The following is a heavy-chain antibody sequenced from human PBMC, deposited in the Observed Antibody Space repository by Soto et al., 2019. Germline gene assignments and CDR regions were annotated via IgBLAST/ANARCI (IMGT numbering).Heavy chain of an antibody. D-gene: IGHD5-12*01. CDR3: ARARDEYSGYDLHLDY. Sequence: GGSLRLSCAASGFTFSSYWMSWVRQAPGKGLEWVANIKQDGSEKYYVDSVKGRFTISRDNAKNSLYLQMNSLRAEDTAVYYCARARDEYSGYDLHLDYWGQGTLVTVSS. V-gene: IGHV3-7*01. J-gene: IGHJ4*02. CDR1: GFTFSSYW. CDR2: IKQDGSEK.